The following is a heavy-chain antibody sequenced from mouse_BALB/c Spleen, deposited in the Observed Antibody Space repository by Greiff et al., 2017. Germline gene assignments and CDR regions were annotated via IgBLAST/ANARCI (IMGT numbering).Heavy chain of an antibody. CDR3: AIYGNYGWLAY. V-gene: IGHV3-2*02. CDR2: ISYSGST. J-gene: IGHJ3*01. Sequence: EVKLVESGPGLVKPSQSLSLTCTVTGYSITSDYAWNWIRQFPGNKLEWMGYISYSGSTSYNPSLKSRISITRDTSKNQFFLQLNSVTTEDTATYYCAIYGNYGWLAYWGQGTLVTVSA. D-gene: IGHD2-1*01. CDR1: GYSITSDYA.